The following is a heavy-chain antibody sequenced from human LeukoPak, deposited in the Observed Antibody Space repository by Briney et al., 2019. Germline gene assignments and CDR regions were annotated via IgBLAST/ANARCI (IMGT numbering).Heavy chain of an antibody. Sequence: GGSLRLSCAASGFGFSDNWMSWVRQAPGKGLEWVANIKEDGSEKNYVDSVKGRFTISRDNAKNSLYLQMISLRAEDTAVYYCAKYFRADSGNYYRSFDYWGQGTLVTVSS. V-gene: IGHV3-7*05. J-gene: IGHJ4*02. CDR2: IKEDGSEK. D-gene: IGHD1-26*01. CDR1: GFGFSDNW. CDR3: AKYFRADSGNYYRSFDY.